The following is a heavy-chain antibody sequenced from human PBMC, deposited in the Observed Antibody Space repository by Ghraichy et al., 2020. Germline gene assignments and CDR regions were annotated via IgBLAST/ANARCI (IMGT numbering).Heavy chain of an antibody. Sequence: SGPTLVKPTQTLTLTCTFSGFSLSSNGMGVGWIRQPPGKALEWLALIYWDDDERYSPSLKSRLTITKDTSKNQVVLTVTNMDPVDTATYYCAHRPRYGLFEYWGQGILVTVSS. V-gene: IGHV2-5*02. J-gene: IGHJ4*01. CDR2: IYWDDDE. D-gene: IGHD5-18*01. CDR3: AHRPRYGLFEY. CDR1: GFSLSSNGMG.